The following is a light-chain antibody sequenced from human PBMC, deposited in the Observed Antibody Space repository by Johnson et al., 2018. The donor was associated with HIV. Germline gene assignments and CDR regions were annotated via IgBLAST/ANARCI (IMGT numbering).Light chain of an antibody. CDR2: DHN. V-gene: IGLV1-51*01. Sequence: QSVLTQPPSVSAAPGQKVTISCSGSSSNIGNNYVSWYQQLPGTAPKLLIYDHNKRPSGIPARFSGSKSGTSATLDITGLQTGDEADYYCGTWDSRLSAWSFGTGTKVTVL. J-gene: IGLJ1*01. CDR1: SSNIGNNY. CDR3: GTWDSRLSAWS.